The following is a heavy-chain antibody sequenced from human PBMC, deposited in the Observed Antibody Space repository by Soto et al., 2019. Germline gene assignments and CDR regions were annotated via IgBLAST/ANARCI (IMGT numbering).Heavy chain of an antibody. J-gene: IGHJ4*02. V-gene: IGHV1-18*01. CDR3: VRGYQWELRFVETIAFDY. CDR2: ISAYNGNT. D-gene: IGHD1-26*01. CDR1: GYTFTSYG. Sequence: ASVKVSCKASGYTFTSYGISWVRQAPGQGLEWMGWISAYNGNTNYAQKLQGRVTMTIDTSTSTAYMELRSLGFDDKAVYYCVRGYQWELRFVETIAFDYWGQGILVTVSS.